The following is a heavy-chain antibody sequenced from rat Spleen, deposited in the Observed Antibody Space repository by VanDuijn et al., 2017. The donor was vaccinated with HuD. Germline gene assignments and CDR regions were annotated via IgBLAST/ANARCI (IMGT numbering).Heavy chain of an antibody. CDR1: GFTFSNYY. V-gene: IGHV5-25*01. CDR3: AHYNSGFSGFAY. Sequence: EVLLVESGGGLVQPVRSLKLSCTASGFTFSNYYMAWVRQAPTKGLEWVASISTGGGNTYYRDSVKGRFTISRDNAKSTLYLQMDSLRSEDTATYYCAHYNSGFSGFAYWGQGTLLTVSS. CDR2: ISTGGGNT. D-gene: IGHD4-3*01. J-gene: IGHJ3*01.